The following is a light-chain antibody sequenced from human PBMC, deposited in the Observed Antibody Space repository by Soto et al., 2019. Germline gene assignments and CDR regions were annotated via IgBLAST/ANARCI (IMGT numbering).Light chain of an antibody. CDR3: SSYTSSSTPYV. V-gene: IGLV2-14*01. CDR1: SSDVGGYNY. Sequence: LAQPGSGYGSTGQSITIYCTGTSSDVGGYNYVSWYQQHPGKAPKLMIYDVSNRPSGVSNRFSGSKSGNTASLTISGLQAEDEADYYCSSYTSSSTPYVFGTGTKVTGL. CDR2: DVS. J-gene: IGLJ1*01.